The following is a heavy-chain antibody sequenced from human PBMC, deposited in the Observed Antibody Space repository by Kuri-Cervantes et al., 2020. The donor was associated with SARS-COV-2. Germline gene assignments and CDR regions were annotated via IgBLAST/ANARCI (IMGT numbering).Heavy chain of an antibody. CDR1: GFTFSSYG. CDR3: ARERAVSTGTRGPNDY. D-gene: IGHD1-1*01. Sequence: GGSLRLSCAASGFTFSSYGMHWVRQAPGKGLEWVAVISYGGSNKYYADSVKGRFTISRDNSKNTLYLQMNSLRSEDTAVYYCARERAVSTGTRGPNDYWGQGTLITVSS. V-gene: IGHV3-30*03. CDR2: ISYGGSNK. J-gene: IGHJ4*02.